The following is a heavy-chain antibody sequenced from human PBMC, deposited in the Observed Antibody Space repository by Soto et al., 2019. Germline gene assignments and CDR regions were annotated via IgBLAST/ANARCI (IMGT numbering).Heavy chain of an antibody. CDR2: ISPFNGNT. CDR3: ARETDYDSSGIRLNWFDP. V-gene: IGHV1-18*01. Sequence: ASVKVSCKSSGYPFTHYGITWVRQAPGQGLEWMGWISPFNGNTNYGQTLQGRVTLTTDTSTSTIYMELRSLRSDDTAVYYCARETDYDSSGIRLNWFDPWGQGTLVTVSS. J-gene: IGHJ5*02. CDR1: GYPFTHYG. D-gene: IGHD3-22*01.